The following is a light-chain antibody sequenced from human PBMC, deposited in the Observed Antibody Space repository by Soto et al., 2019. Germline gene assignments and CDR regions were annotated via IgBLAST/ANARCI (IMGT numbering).Light chain of an antibody. Sequence: QSVLTQPPSVSGAPGQRVTISCTGSSSNIGAGYDVHWYQQLPGTAPKLLIYGNSNRPSGVPDRFSGSKSGTSASRAITGLQAEDEADDYCQSYDSSLSVVFVGGTKLTVL. J-gene: IGLJ2*01. CDR3: QSYDSSLSVV. CDR1: SSNIGAGYD. CDR2: GNS. V-gene: IGLV1-40*01.